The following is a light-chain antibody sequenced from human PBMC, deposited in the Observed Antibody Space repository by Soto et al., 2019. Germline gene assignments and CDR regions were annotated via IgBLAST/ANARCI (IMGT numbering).Light chain of an antibody. CDR3: QSYDSSLSGYVV. CDR1: SSNIGAGYD. CDR2: GNS. Sequence: QSVLTQPPSVSGAPGQRVTISCTGSSSNIGAGYDEHWYQQLPGTVPKLLIYGNSNRPSGVPDRFSGSKSGTSASLAITGLQAEDEADYYCQSYDSSLSGYVVFGGGTKVTVL. J-gene: IGLJ2*01. V-gene: IGLV1-40*01.